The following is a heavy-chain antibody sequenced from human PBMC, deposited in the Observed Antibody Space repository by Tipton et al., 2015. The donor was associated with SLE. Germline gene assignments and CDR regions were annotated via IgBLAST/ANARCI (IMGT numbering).Heavy chain of an antibody. J-gene: IGHJ6*02. Sequence: SLRLSCAASGFTFSIYDMQWVRQTTGKGLEWVSTITSGGATTYSADSVKGRFTMSRDNSKNTLYLRMNSLRVEDTAVYYCARGFFIMDVWGQGTTVTVSS. CDR1: GFTFSIYD. CDR3: ARGFFIMDV. D-gene: IGHD5-12*01. CDR2: ITSGGATT. V-gene: IGHV3-23*01.